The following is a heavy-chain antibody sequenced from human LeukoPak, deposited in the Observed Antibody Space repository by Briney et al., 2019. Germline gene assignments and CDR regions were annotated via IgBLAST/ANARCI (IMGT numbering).Heavy chain of an antibody. CDR3: VKGGDSYGSHYQMDV. CDR1: GFTFNNFA. D-gene: IGHD2-21*02. J-gene: IGHJ6*03. Sequence: GGSLRLSCAASGFTFNNFAMTWVRQTPGKGLEWITAISSTGSNTYYADSVKGRFTISRDNSRNTLSMQLNSLRVEDSGIYYCVKGGDSYGSHYQMDVWGKGTTVTVSS. V-gene: IGHV3-23*01. CDR2: ISSTGSNT.